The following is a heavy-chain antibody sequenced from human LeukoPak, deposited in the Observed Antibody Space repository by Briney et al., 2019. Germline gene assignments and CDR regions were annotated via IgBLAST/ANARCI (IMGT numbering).Heavy chain of an antibody. CDR3: AKVLYGDYGGGNFDY. CDR2: ISYDGSNK. D-gene: IGHD4-17*01. Sequence: GRSLRLSCAASGFTFSSYGMHWVRQAPGKGLEGVAVISYDGSNKYYADSVKGRFTISRDNSKNTLYLQMNSLRAEDTAVYYCAKVLYGDYGGGNFDYWGQGTLVTVSS. V-gene: IGHV3-30*18. CDR1: GFTFSSYG. J-gene: IGHJ4*02.